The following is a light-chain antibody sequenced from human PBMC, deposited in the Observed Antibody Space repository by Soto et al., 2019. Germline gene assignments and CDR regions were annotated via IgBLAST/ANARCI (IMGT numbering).Light chain of an antibody. Sequence: EIVMTQSPATLSVSPGERATLSCRASQSVSRNLAWYQQKPGQAPRLLISGASTRATGIPARFSGSGSETEFTLTISSQQSEEFAVYYCQQYNYWPPWTFGQGTKVEIK. CDR3: QQYNYWPPWT. V-gene: IGKV3-15*01. J-gene: IGKJ1*01. CDR1: QSVSRN. CDR2: GAS.